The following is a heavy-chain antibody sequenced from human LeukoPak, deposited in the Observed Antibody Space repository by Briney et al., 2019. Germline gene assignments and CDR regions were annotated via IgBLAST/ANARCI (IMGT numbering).Heavy chain of an antibody. J-gene: IGHJ4*02. Sequence: ASVKVSCKASGYTFTSYYMHWVRQAPGQGLEWMGIINPSGGSTSYAQKFQGRVTMTRDTSTSTVYMELSSLRSEDTAVYYCAREGGDYYDSSGYYFDYWGQGTLVTVSS. CDR3: AREGGDYYDSSGYYFDY. V-gene: IGHV1-46*01. D-gene: IGHD3-22*01. CDR2: INPSGGST. CDR1: GYTFTSYY.